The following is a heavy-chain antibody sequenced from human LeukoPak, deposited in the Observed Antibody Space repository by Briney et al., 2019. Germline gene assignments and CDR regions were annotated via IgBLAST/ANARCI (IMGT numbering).Heavy chain of an antibody. CDR3: ARPVCDFWSGAAFSD. CDR1: GYTFTSYA. Sequence: SVKVSCKASGYTFTSYALNRVRQAPGQGLESIGWINNHTGSTTYAQGFTGRFVFSLDTSVSTAYLQMSSLKAEDTAVYYCARPVCDFWSGAAFSDWGQGTLVTVSS. J-gene: IGHJ4*02. D-gene: IGHD3-3*01. V-gene: IGHV7-4-1*02. CDR2: INNHTGST.